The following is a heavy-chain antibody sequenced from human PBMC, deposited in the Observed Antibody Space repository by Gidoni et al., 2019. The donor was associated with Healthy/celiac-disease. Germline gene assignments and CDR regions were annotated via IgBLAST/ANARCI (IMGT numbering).Heavy chain of an antibody. V-gene: IGHV3-21*01. CDR3: ARDYVFKTARPRAFDI. J-gene: IGHJ3*02. CDR1: GFPFSSYS. Sequence: EVQLVESGGGLVKPGGSLRLSCAASGFPFSSYSMNWVRQAPGKGLEWVSSISSSSSYIYYADSVKGRFTISRDNAKNSLYLQMNSLRAEDTAVYYCARDYVFKTARPRAFDIWGQGTMVTVSS. D-gene: IGHD6-6*01. CDR2: ISSSSSYI.